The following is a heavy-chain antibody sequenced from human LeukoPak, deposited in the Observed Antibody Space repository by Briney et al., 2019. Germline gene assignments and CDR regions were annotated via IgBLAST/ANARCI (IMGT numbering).Heavy chain of an antibody. J-gene: IGHJ4*02. CDR3: AKDVCTSPRCLLYFDS. CDR1: GFSFSNYS. CDR2: ISGFNT. V-gene: IGHV3-23*01. Sequence: GGSLTLSCTTSGFSFSNYSMNWVRQPPGKGPEWVSGISGFNTYYADSVKRRFTIFRDNSKNVLYLQMDRLRAEDTAVYSCAKDVCTSPRCLLYFDSWGQGTLVTVSS. D-gene: IGHD2-8*01.